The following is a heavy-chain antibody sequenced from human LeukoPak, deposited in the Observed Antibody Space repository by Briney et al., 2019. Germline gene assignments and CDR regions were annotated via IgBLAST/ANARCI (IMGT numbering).Heavy chain of an antibody. J-gene: IGHJ4*02. Sequence: GGSLRLSCAASGFTFSSYSMNWVRQAPGKGLEWVSSISSSSYIYYADSVKGRFTISRDNAKNSLYLQMNSLRAEDTAVYYCARVLSPYCGGDCYWKNDYWGQGTLVTVSS. CDR3: ARVLSPYCGGDCYWKNDY. D-gene: IGHD2-21*02. CDR2: ISSSSYI. CDR1: GFTFSSYS. V-gene: IGHV3-21*01.